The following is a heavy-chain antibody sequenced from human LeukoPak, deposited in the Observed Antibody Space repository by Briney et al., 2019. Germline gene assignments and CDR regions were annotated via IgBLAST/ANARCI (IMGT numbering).Heavy chain of an antibody. CDR3: ARGGWVVNAFDI. J-gene: IGHJ3*02. D-gene: IGHD2-2*01. Sequence: SETLSLTCTVSGDSISSYYWSWIRQPPGKGLEWIGYIYYSGSTNYNPSLKSRVTISVDTSKNQFSLKLSSVTAADTAVYYCARGGWVVNAFDIWGQGTMVTVSS. V-gene: IGHV4-59*01. CDR2: IYYSGST. CDR1: GDSISSYY.